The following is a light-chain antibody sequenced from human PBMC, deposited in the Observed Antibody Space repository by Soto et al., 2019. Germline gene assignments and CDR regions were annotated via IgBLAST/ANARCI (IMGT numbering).Light chain of an antibody. CDR3: SSYGGSKTVV. J-gene: IGLJ2*01. CDR1: SSDVGGYNY. V-gene: IGLV2-8*01. Sequence: QSALTQPPSASGSPGQSVTISCTGSSSDVGGYNYVSWYQQHPGKAPKLMIYEVSKRPSGVPDRLSGSKSGNTASLTVSGRQAEDEADYYCSSYGGSKTVVFGGGTKLTVL. CDR2: EVS.